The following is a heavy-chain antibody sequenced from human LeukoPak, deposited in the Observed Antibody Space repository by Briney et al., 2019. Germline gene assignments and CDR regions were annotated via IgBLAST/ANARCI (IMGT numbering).Heavy chain of an antibody. J-gene: IGHJ1*01. Sequence: GGSLRLSCAASGFTFSSYWMNWARQAPGKGLEWVASINHNGNVNYYVDSVKGRFTISRDNGNNFLYLQMNSLRAEDTALYYCARAYKDRSLAGKKEFFQHWGQGTLVTVSS. D-gene: IGHD6-19*01. CDR2: INHNGNVN. V-gene: IGHV3-7*03. CDR3: ARAYKDRSLAGKKEFFQH. CDR1: GFTFSSYW.